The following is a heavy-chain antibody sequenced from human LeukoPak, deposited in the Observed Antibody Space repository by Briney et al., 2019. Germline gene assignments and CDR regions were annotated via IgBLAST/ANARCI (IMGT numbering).Heavy chain of an antibody. V-gene: IGHV1-8*01. CDR1: GYTFTSYD. CDR3: ARSRVADNWFDP. Sequence: GASVKVSCKASGYTFTSYDINWVRQATGQGLEWMGWMNPNSGNTGYAQKFQGRVTMTRDTSISTAYMELSRLRSDDTAVYYCARSRVADNWFDPWGQGTLVTVSS. J-gene: IGHJ5*02. CDR2: MNPNSGNT. D-gene: IGHD6-19*01.